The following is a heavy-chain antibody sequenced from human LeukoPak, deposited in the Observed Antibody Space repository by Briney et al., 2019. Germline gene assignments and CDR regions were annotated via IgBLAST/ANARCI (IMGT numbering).Heavy chain of an antibody. CDR2: IDTSSSRI. V-gene: IGHV3-48*02. D-gene: IGHD3-9*01. J-gene: IGHJ3*02. Sequence: GGSLILSCAASGFRTIDYVMNWVRQAPGKGLEWVSYIDTSSSRIHYADSVKGRFTISRDDAKNSLYLQMNSLRDEDTAVYYCATDFDWAFNIWGQGTMVTVSS. CDR1: GFRTIDYV. CDR3: ATDFDWAFNI.